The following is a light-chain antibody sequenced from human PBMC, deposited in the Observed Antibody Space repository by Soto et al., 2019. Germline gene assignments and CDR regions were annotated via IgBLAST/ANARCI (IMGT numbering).Light chain of an antibody. J-gene: IGKJ2*02. Sequence: EIVMTQSPATLSVSPGVRVTLSCRASQSVSRFLAWYQQRPGQAPRLLIYDTSTRATGVPARFSGSGSGTEFSLTISSLHSEDFAVYYCQQYDNWPPCTFGQGTKLEVK. CDR1: QSVSRF. CDR3: QQYDNWPPCT. CDR2: DTS. V-gene: IGKV3-15*01.